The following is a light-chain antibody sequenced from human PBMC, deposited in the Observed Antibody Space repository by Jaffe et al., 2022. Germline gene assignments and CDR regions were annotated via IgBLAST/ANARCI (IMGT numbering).Light chain of an antibody. Sequence: DIQMTQSPSSLSAAVGDSVTITCRASQGINSLLAWYQQKPGKAPKLLLYGASRLETGVPSRFSGSGSGTDYTLTITGLQPEDFATYYCQQYYITPPWTFGQGTKVDVK. J-gene: IGKJ1*01. CDR1: QGINSL. CDR3: QQYYITPPWT. CDR2: GAS. V-gene: IGKV1-NL1*01.